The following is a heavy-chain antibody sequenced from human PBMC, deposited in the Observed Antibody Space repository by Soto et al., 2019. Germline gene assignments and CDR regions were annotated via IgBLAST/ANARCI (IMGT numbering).Heavy chain of an antibody. Sequence: GGSMRLSWAASGVTFSNYAMSWVRQAQGKGLEWVSVISGSGDRTYYADSVKGRFTISRDNAKSTLYLQMSSLRVEDTAVYYCAKGLHRDAIVTGDSVGVFGSWGQGTLVTVSS. CDR3: AKGLHRDAIVTGDSVGVFGS. CDR2: ISGSGDRT. J-gene: IGHJ4*02. V-gene: IGHV3-23*01. D-gene: IGHD3-9*01. CDR1: GVTFSNYA.